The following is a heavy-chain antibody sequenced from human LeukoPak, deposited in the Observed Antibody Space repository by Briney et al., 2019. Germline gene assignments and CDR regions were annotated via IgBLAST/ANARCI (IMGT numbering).Heavy chain of an antibody. CDR3: ARGVDY. Sequence: SETLSLTCTVSGYSISSGYYWGWIRQPPGKGLEWIGSIYHSGSTYYNPSLKSRVTISVDTSKNQFSLKLSSVTAADTAVYYCARGVDYLGQGTLVTVSS. V-gene: IGHV4-38-2*02. CDR1: GYSISSGYY. J-gene: IGHJ4*02. CDR2: IYHSGST. D-gene: IGHD6-13*01.